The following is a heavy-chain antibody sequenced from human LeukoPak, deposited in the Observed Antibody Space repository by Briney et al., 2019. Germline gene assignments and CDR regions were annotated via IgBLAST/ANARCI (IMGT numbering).Heavy chain of an antibody. CDR1: GGSISSGSYY. D-gene: IGHD3-3*01. V-gene: IGHV4-61*02. CDR2: IYTSGST. Sequence: PSETLSLTCTVSGGSISSGSYYWSWIRQPAGKGLEWIGRIYTSGSTNYNPSLKSRVTISGDTSKNQFSLKLSSATAADTAVYYCARGYDYDFPNWGQGTLVTVSS. CDR3: ARGYDYDFPN. J-gene: IGHJ4*02.